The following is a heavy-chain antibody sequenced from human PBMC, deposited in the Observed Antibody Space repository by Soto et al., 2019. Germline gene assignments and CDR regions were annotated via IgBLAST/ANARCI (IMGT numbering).Heavy chain of an antibody. V-gene: IGHV3-23*01. CDR2: ISGSGGST. D-gene: IGHD2-8*01. Sequence: PGGSLRLSCAASGFTFSSYAMSWVRQAPGKGLEWVSVISGSGGSTYYADSVKGRFTISRDNSKNTLYLQMNSLRAEDTAVYYCAKAFPPGLGCTNGVCWSLYYFDYWGQGTLVTVPQ. J-gene: IGHJ4*02. CDR1: GFTFSSYA. CDR3: AKAFPPGLGCTNGVCWSLYYFDY.